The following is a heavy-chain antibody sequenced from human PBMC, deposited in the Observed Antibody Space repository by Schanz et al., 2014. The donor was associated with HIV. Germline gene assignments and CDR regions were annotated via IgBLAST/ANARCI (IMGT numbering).Heavy chain of an antibody. Sequence: QVPLVQSGAELKKPGASVKVSCKASGYTFTSYYIHWVRQAPGQGLEWMGWINPNSGGTNLAQKFEGRVTMTIARSITTASMELSRLNSDDTAMYFCTRLHYYYDRSGFSFDCWGQGTLVTVSS. CDR3: TRLHYYYDRSGFSFDC. V-gene: IGHV1-2*02. CDR1: GYTFTSYY. J-gene: IGHJ4*02. CDR2: INPNSGGT. D-gene: IGHD3-22*01.